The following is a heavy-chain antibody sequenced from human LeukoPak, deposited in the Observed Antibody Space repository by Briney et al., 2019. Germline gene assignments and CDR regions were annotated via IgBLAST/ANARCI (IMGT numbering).Heavy chain of an antibody. V-gene: IGHV1-46*01. D-gene: IGHD3-10*01. J-gene: IGHJ4*02. CDR3: AIPKPMVRGAPSSFFDY. CDR2: INPSGGST. CDR1: GYTFTSYY. Sequence: GASVKVSCKASGYTFTSYYMHWVRQAPGQGLEWMGIINPSGGSTSYAQKFQGRVTMTRDTSTSTVYMELSSLRSEDTAVYYCAIPKPMVRGAPSSFFDYWGQGTLVTVSS.